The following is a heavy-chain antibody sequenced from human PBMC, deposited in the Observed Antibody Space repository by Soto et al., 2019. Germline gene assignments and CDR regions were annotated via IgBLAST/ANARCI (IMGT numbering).Heavy chain of an antibody. CDR3: ARAGSENDY. Sequence: EVQLVESGGGLVQPGGSLRLSCAASGVTFSNYWMSWVRQAPGKGLEWVANIKEDGSERNYVDSVKGRLTISRDNAKNSLYLQLNSLRAEDTAVYYCARAGSENDYWGQGTLVTVSS. CDR1: GVTFSNYW. J-gene: IGHJ4*02. V-gene: IGHV3-7*05. CDR2: IKEDGSER. D-gene: IGHD3-10*01.